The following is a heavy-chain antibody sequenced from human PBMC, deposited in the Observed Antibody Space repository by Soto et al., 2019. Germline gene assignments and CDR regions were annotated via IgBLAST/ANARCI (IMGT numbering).Heavy chain of an antibody. CDR1: GFTFSSYA. J-gene: IGHJ4*02. CDR2: ISGSDDST. CDR3: ARRSSGWYFDF. V-gene: IGHV3-23*01. Sequence: EVQLLESGGGLVQPGGYLRLSCVASGFTFSSYAMNWVRQAPGKGLEWVSVISGSDDSTYYADSVKGRFTISRDNSKNTLYLQMNSLRAEDTAVYYCARRSSGWYFDFWGQGTLVTVSS. D-gene: IGHD6-19*01.